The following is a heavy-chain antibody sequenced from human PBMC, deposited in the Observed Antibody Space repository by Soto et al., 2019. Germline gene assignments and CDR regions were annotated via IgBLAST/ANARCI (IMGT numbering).Heavy chain of an antibody. J-gene: IGHJ3*02. CDR3: ARLLRETMTTVTTGVAFDI. CDR1: GGTFSSYA. CDR2: IIPIFGTA. Sequence: QVQLVQYGAEVKKPGSSVKVSCKASGGTFSSYAISWVRQAPGQGLVWMGGIIPIFGTANYAQKFQGRVTITADESTSTAYMELSSLRSEDTAVYYCARLLRETMTTVTTGVAFDIWGQGTMVTVSS. V-gene: IGHV1-69*12. D-gene: IGHD4-17*01.